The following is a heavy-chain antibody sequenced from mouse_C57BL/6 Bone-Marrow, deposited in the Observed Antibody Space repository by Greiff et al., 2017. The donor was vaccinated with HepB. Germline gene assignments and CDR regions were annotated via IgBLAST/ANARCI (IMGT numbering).Heavy chain of an antibody. V-gene: IGHV7-3*01. CDR3: ARRYYYGSSLDY. J-gene: IGHJ2*01. D-gene: IGHD1-1*01. Sequence: DVMLVESGGGLVQPGGSLSLSCAASGFTFTDYYMSWVRQPPGKALEWLGFIRNKANGYTTEYSASVKGRFTISRDNSQSILYRQMNALRAEDSATYYCARRYYYGSSLDYWGQGTTLTVSS. CDR1: GFTFTDYY. CDR2: IRNKANGYTT.